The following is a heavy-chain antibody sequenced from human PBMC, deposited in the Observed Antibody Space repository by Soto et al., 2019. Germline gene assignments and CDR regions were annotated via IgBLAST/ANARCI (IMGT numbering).Heavy chain of an antibody. V-gene: IGHV1-69*13. CDR2: IIPIFGTA. CDR1: GGTFSSYA. Sequence: ASVKVSCKASGGTFSSYAISWVRQAPGQGLEWMGGIIPIFGTANYAQKFQGRVTITADESTSTAYMELSSLRSEDTAVYYCARDPGPYYYDSSGVDYWGQGTLVTVSS. D-gene: IGHD3-22*01. CDR3: ARDPGPYYYDSSGVDY. J-gene: IGHJ4*02.